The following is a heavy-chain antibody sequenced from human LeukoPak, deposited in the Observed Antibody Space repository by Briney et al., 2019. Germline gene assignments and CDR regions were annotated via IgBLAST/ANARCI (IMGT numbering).Heavy chain of an antibody. J-gene: IGHJ3*02. CDR1: GASITNNW. V-gene: IGHV4-39*07. D-gene: IGHD3-3*01. CDR2: IYYSGST. CDR3: ARVREAYDFWSGYLEGFGAFDI. Sequence: KPSETLSLTCAVSGASITNNWWSWIRQPPGKGLEWIGSIYYSGSTYYNPSLKSRVTISVDTSKNQFSLKLSSVTAADTAVYYCARVREAYDFWSGYLEGFGAFDIWGQGTMVTVSS.